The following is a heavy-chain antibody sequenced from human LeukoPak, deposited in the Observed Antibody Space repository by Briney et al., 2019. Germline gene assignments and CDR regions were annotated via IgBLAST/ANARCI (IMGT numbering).Heavy chain of an antibody. D-gene: IGHD2-15*01. CDR2: ISYDGRHK. Sequence: GGSLRLSCAASGFAFSSFAIHCVRQAPGKGLEWVAFISYDGRHKYYADAVKGRFTISRDNSENTLCLHMNSLRAEDTALYYCARDLSTHYSVDYWGQGTLVTVSS. CDR1: GFAFSSFA. J-gene: IGHJ4*02. CDR3: ARDLSTHYSVDY. V-gene: IGHV3-30*04.